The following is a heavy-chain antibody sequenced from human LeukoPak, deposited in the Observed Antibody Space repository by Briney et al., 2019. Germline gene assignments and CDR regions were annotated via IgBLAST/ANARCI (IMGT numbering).Heavy chain of an antibody. CDR2: ISYDGSNK. CDR3: XXXXXXXLSYPRYFDY. CDR1: GFTFSSYG. J-gene: IGHJ4*02. D-gene: IGHD2-2*02. Sequence: GGSPRLSCAASGFTFSSYGMHWVRQAPGKGLEWVAVISYDGSNKYYADSVKGRFTISRDNSKNTLYLQMNSLRAEDTAVYYXXXXXXXXLSYPRYFDYWGQGTLVTVSS. V-gene: IGHV3-30*03.